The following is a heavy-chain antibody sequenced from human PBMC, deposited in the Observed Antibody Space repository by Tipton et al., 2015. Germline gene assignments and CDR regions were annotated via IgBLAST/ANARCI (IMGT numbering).Heavy chain of an antibody. D-gene: IGHD3-10*01. Sequence: SLRLSCAASGFTVSDYYMSWIRQAPGKGVEWVSYSSRDGGTTYYADSVKGRFTFSRDNAKNSLHLQMNSLRAEDTAVYYCARVGYYSGSGPGWFGPWGQGILVTVSS. CDR1: GFTVSDYY. V-gene: IGHV3-11*04. J-gene: IGHJ5*02. CDR3: ARVGYYSGSGPGWFGP. CDR2: SSRDGGTT.